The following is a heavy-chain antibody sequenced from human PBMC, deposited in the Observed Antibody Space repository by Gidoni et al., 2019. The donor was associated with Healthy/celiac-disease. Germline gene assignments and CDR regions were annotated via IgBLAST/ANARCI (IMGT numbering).Heavy chain of an antibody. CDR2: INHSGST. CDR3: ARGQSRRRNDY. J-gene: IGHJ4*02. Sequence: QVQLQQWGAGLLKPSATLSLTCAVYGGSFSGYYWSWIRQPPGKGLEWIGEINHSGSTNYNPSLKSRVTISVDTSKNQFSLKLSSVTAADTAVYYCARGQSRRRNDYWGQGTLVTVSS. CDR1: GGSFSGYY. V-gene: IGHV4-34*01.